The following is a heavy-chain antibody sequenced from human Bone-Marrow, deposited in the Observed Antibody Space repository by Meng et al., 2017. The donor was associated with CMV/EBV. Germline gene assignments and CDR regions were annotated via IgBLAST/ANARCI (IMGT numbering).Heavy chain of an antibody. V-gene: IGHV1-46*01. CDR3: ARGTPTVVTEYYFDY. CDR2: INPSGGAT. J-gene: IGHJ4*02. Sequence: ASVKVSCKASGYTFTSYYIHWVRQAPGQGLEWMGIINPSGGATSYAQKFRGRVTMTRDTSTSTVYMELSSLRSEDTAVYYCARGTPTVVTEYYFDYCGQGKLVAVSS. CDR1: GYTFTSYY. D-gene: IGHD4-23*01.